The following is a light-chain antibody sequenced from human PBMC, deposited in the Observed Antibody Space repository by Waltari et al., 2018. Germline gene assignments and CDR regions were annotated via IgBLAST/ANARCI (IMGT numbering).Light chain of an antibody. Sequence: QSALTQPASVSGSPGQSITISCTGTSNDVGGYKYVSWYQQHPGKAPKVLIYDVNNRPSGVSNRFSGSKSGNTASLTISGLQAEDEAEYFCSSYTSSTSVIFGGGTKVTVL. CDR3: SSYTSSTSVI. J-gene: IGLJ2*01. V-gene: IGLV2-14*03. CDR2: DVN. CDR1: SNDVGGYKY.